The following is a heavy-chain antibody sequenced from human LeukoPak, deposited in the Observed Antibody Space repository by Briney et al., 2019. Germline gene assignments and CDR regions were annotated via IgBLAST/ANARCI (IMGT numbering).Heavy chain of an antibody. CDR1: GYTFTGYY. Sequence: ASVNVSCKASGYTFTGYYMHWVRQAPGQGLEWMGWINPSSGGTNYAQKFQGRVTMTRDTSISTAYMELSRLRSDDTAVYYCARGAAAAHNWFDPWGQGTLVTVSS. J-gene: IGHJ5*02. CDR3: ARGAAAAHNWFDP. D-gene: IGHD6-13*01. CDR2: INPSSGGT. V-gene: IGHV1-2*02.